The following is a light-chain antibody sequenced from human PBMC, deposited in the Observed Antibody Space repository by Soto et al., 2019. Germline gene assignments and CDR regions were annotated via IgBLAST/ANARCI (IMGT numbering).Light chain of an antibody. V-gene: IGKV1-6*01. Sequence: AIPMTQSPSSLSASVGDRVTITCRASQGIRNDLGWYQQKPGKAPKLLIYAASSLQSGVPSRFSSSRSGTDFARNVSVLQPEDLAPCYCLQDYDYAYTFGQRATRQIK. CDR3: LQDYDYAYT. J-gene: IGKJ2*01. CDR2: AAS. CDR1: QGIRND.